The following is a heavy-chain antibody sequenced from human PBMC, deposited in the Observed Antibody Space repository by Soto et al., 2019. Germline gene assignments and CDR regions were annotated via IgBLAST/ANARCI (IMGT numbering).Heavy chain of an antibody. CDR1: GFTFSSYG. CDR2: ISYDGSNK. Sequence: VGSLRLSCAASGFTFSSYGMHWVRQAPVNGLEWVAVISYDGSNKYYADSVKGRFTISRDNSKNTLYLQMNSLRAEDTAVYYCAKEKGIRGSGSSHPDYWGQGTLVTVSS. CDR3: AKEKGIRGSGSSHPDY. D-gene: IGHD3-10*01. V-gene: IGHV3-30*18. J-gene: IGHJ4*02.